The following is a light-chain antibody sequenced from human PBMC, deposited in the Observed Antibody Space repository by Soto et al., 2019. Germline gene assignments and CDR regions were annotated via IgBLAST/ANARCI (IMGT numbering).Light chain of an antibody. CDR1: QSVSNY. CDR3: QQSDSTPLT. CDR2: AAS. J-gene: IGKJ4*01. V-gene: IGKV1-39*01. Sequence: DIQMTQSPSSLSASVGDRVTITCRASQSVSNYLNWYQQKPGKAPKLLMYAASTLQSGVPSRFSGSGSGTDFTLTISSLQPEDCATYDCQQSDSTPLTFGGGSKVEIK.